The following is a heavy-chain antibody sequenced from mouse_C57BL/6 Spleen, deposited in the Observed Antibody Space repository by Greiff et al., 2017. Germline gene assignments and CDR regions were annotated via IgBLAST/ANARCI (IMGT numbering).Heavy chain of an antibody. J-gene: IGHJ4*01. Sequence: VQLQQSGAELMKPGASVKLSCKATGYTFTGYWIEWVKQRPGHGLEWIGEILRGSGSTNYNEKVKGKATFTADTYSNTAYMLLSSLTTEYSAIYYCARCWDGRAYAMDYWGQGTSVTVSS. CDR3: ARCWDGRAYAMDY. CDR1: GYTFTGYW. CDR2: ILRGSGST. D-gene: IGHD4-1*01. V-gene: IGHV1-9*01.